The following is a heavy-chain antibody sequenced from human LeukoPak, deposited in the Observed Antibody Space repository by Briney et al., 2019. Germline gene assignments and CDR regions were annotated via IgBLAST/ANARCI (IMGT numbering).Heavy chain of an antibody. CDR2: IWYDGSNK. V-gene: IGHV3-33*01. D-gene: IGHD4-17*01. Sequence: RSLRLSCAASGFTFSSYGMHRVRQAPGKGLEWVAVIWYDGSNKYYADSVKGRFTISRDNSKNTLYLQMNSLRAEDTAVYYCARDLYGESFIVTAPDYWGQGTLVTVSS. CDR1: GFTFSSYG. CDR3: ARDLYGESFIVTAPDY. J-gene: IGHJ4*02.